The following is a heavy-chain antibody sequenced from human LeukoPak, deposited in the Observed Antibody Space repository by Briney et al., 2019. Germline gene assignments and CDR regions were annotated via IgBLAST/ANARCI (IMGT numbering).Heavy chain of an antibody. D-gene: IGHD6-13*01. CDR3: ARSRRGIAAVFDH. CDR1: GGSFSGYY. CDR2: INHSGST. Sequence: SETLSLTCAVYGGSFSGYYWSWIRQPPGKGLEWIGEINHSGSTNYNPSLKSRVTISVDTSKNQFSLKLSSVTAADTAVYYCARSRRGIAAVFDHWGQGPLVPVSS. V-gene: IGHV4-34*01. J-gene: IGHJ4*02.